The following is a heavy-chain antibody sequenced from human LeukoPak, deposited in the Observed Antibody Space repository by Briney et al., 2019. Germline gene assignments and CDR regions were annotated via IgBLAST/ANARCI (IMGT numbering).Heavy chain of an antibody. D-gene: IGHD5-18*01. CDR2: INWNGGST. CDR3: ARGRGYSYRDAFDI. CDR1: GFTFDGYG. Sequence: PGGSLRLSCAASGFTFDGYGMSWVRQAPGKGLEWVSSINWNGGSTGYADSVKGRFTISRDNAKNSLYLQMNSLRAEDTALYHCARGRGYSYRDAFDIWGQGTMVTVSS. V-gene: IGHV3-20*01. J-gene: IGHJ3*02.